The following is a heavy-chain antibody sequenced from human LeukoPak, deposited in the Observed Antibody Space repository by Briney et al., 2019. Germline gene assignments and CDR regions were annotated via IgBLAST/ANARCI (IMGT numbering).Heavy chain of an antibody. Sequence: GGSLRLSCAASGFTFSSYGMHWVRQAPGKGLEWVAFIRYDGSNKYYADSVKGRFTISRDNSKNTLYLQMNSLRAEDTAVYYCARYYDFWSGYYSFDYWGQGTLVTVSS. V-gene: IGHV3-30*02. CDR1: GFTFSSYG. CDR2: IRYDGSNK. CDR3: ARYYDFWSGYYSFDY. J-gene: IGHJ4*02. D-gene: IGHD3-3*01.